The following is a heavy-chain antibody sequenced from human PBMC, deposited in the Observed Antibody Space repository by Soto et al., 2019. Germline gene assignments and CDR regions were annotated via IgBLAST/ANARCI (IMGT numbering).Heavy chain of an antibody. V-gene: IGHV4-31*03. CDR3: ARTVGSGSPDFDY. CDR2: IYYSGNT. Sequence: QVQLQQSGPGLVKPSQTLSLTCTVSGASITRDGYYWSWLRQHPGKGLEWIGHIYYSGNTYYDLSLGSRLTMSVDTSKNQFSLRLTSVTAADTAVYYCARTVGSGSPDFDYWGQGTLVTVSS. J-gene: IGHJ4*02. CDR1: GASITRDGYY. D-gene: IGHD3-10*01.